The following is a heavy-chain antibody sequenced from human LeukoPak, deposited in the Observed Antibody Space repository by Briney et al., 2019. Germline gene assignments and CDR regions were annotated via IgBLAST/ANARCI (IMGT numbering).Heavy chain of an antibody. CDR1: GFTVSSNY. D-gene: IGHD2-15*01. V-gene: IGHV3-53*01. CDR2: IYSGGST. Sequence: GGSLRLSCAASGFTVSSNYMSWVRQAPGKGLEWVSVIYSGGSTYYADSVKGRFTISRDNSKNTLYLQMNSLRAEDTAVYYCAKDISMVAATPQDVWGKGTTVTISS. J-gene: IGHJ6*04. CDR3: AKDISMVAATPQDV.